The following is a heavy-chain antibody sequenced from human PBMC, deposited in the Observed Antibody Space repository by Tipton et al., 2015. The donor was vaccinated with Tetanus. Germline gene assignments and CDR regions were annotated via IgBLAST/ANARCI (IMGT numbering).Heavy chain of an antibody. V-gene: IGHV4-34*01. J-gene: IGHJ6*02. CDR1: GDYLSDYY. D-gene: IGHD1-1*01. CDR2: IHRGGST. Sequence: AGLVKPSETLSLTCGVFGDYLSDYYWTWVRQPPGKGLEWIGEIHRGGSTNYNPSLKSRVSMSVDTAKNRFSLTLTSVTAADTAVYFCARRSLTNYGLDVCGQGTPVTVSS. CDR3: ARRSLTNYGLDV.